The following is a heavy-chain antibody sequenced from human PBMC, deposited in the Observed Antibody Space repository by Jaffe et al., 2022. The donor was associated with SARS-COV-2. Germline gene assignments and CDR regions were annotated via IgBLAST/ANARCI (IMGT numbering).Heavy chain of an antibody. D-gene: IGHD3-22*01. V-gene: IGHV3-23*01. CDR3: AKDQYDSSGYSLLDAFDI. CDR2: ISGSGGST. Sequence: EVQLLESGGGLVQPGGSLRLSCAASGFTFSSYAMSWVRQAPGKGLEWVSAISGSGGSTYYADSVKGRFTISRDNSKNTLYLQMNSLRAEDTAVYYCAKDQYDSSGYSLLDAFDIWGQGTMVTVSS. J-gene: IGHJ3*02. CDR1: GFTFSSYA.